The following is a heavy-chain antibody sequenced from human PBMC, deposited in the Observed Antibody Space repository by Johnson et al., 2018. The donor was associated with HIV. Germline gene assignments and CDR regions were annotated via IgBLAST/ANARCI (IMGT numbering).Heavy chain of an antibody. Sequence: VQLVESGGGLVQPGGSLRLSCAASGLSVSNNYMSWVRQAPGTGLEWVSVLWSGGTTWYAGPVTGRFTISRDNAKNSLYLQMNSLRAEDTAVYYCARALPSRGPDNGDAFDIWGQGTMVTVSS. J-gene: IGHJ3*02. CDR3: ARALPSRGPDNGDAFDI. CDR2: LWSGGTT. CDR1: GLSVSNNY. D-gene: IGHD3-22*01. V-gene: IGHV3-66*01.